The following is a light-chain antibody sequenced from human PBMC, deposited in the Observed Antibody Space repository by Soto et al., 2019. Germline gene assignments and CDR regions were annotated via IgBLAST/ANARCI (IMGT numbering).Light chain of an antibody. V-gene: IGLV2-14*01. Sequence: QYALTQPASVSGSPGQSITISCTGTSSDVGGYNYVSWYQQHPGKAPKLMIYDVSNRPSGVSNRFSGSKSGNTASLTISGLQAEDEAEYYCSSYTSSSTVVFGGGTKLTVL. CDR1: SSDVGGYNY. CDR2: DVS. CDR3: SSYTSSSTVV. J-gene: IGLJ2*01.